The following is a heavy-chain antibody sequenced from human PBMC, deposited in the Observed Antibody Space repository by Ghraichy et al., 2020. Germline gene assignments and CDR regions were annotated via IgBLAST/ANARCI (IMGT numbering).Heavy chain of an antibody. CDR1: GDSLNNYY. D-gene: IGHD2-2*01. CDR3: ARDQEWRASSSGFDP. CDR2: IYHNGRT. Sequence: SETLSLTCTVSGDSLNNYYWSWIRQAPGKGLEWIGSIYHNGRTKYNPSLKSRVTMSVDTSKNQFSLSLTSVTAADTAVFYCARDQEWRASSSGFDPWGQEPL. J-gene: IGHJ5*02. V-gene: IGHV4-59*01.